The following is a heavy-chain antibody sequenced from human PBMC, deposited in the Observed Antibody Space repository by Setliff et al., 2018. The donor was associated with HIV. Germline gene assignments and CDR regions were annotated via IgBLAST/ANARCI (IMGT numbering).Heavy chain of an antibody. CDR1: GASISSYY. V-gene: IGHV4-4*07. CDR3: ARLGYSGSLVGAFDI. Sequence: SETLSLTCTVSGASISSYYWNWFRQPAGKGLESLGRIYTSGNMIYNPSLKSRVTMSADTSRNQLSLNLTSVTAADTAVYYCARLGYSGSLVGAFDIWGQGTMVTVSS. D-gene: IGHD1-26*01. CDR2: IYTSGNM. J-gene: IGHJ3*02.